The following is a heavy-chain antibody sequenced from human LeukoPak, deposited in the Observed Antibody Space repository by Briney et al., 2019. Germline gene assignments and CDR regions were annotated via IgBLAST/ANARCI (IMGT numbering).Heavy chain of an antibody. J-gene: IGHJ4*02. CDR1: GGSISSSSYY. CDR3: ARHKPYYHDSSGYYDY. CDR2: IYYSGST. V-gene: IGHV4-39*01. Sequence: SETPSLTCTVSGGSISSSSYYWGWIRQPPGKGLEWIGSIYYSGSTYYNPSLKSRVTISVDTSKNQFSLKLSSVTAADTAVYYCARHKPYYHDSSGYYDYWGQGTLVTVSS. D-gene: IGHD3-22*01.